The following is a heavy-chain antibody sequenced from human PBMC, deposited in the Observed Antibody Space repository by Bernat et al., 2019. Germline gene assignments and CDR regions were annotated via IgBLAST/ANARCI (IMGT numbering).Heavy chain of an antibody. Sequence: QVQLQQRGAGPLKPSETLSLTCAVYGGSFSGYYWSWIRQPPGKGLEWIGEIKHSGSTHYNPSLKSRVTISVDTSKNQFSLKLSSVTAADTAVYYCARGFRRVAGIRRGIWFDPWGQGTLITVSS. V-gene: IGHV4-34*01. CDR2: IKHSGST. D-gene: IGHD6-19*01. CDR1: GGSFSGYY. CDR3: ARGFRRVAGIRRGIWFDP. J-gene: IGHJ5*02.